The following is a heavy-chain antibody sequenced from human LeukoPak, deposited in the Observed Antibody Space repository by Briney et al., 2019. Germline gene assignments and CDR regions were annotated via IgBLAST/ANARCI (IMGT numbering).Heavy chain of an antibody. CDR1: GFTFSESY. CDR3: GRGHWGLDY. J-gene: IGHJ4*02. D-gene: IGHD7-27*01. Sequence: GGSLRLSCAASGFTFSESYMTWLRQAPGKGLELVSYISQTGDDTYYVDSVKGRFTISRDNAKNSLYLQMNSLRAEDTAIYYCGRGHWGLDYWGQGTLVTVSS. CDR2: ISQTGDDT. V-gene: IGHV3-11*04.